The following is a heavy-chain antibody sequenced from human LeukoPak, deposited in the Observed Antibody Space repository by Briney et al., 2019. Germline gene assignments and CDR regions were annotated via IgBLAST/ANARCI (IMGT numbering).Heavy chain of an antibody. D-gene: IGHD2-2*01. Sequence: GGSLRLSCAASGFTFNNYAMSWVRQAPGKGLEWVSAISASGGTTYYADSVKGRFTISTDNSENTLFLQMNSLRAEDTAVYYCAKEPREYCSSTSCPNWFDSWGQGTLVTVSS. CDR2: ISASGGTT. V-gene: IGHV3-23*01. CDR3: AKEPREYCSSTSCPNWFDS. J-gene: IGHJ5*01. CDR1: GFTFNNYA.